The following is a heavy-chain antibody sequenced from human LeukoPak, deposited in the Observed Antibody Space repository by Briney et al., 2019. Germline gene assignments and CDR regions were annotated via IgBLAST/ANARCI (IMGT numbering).Heavy chain of an antibody. CDR2: ISGSGGST. D-gene: IGHD1-26*01. J-gene: IGHJ4*02. Sequence: GGSLKLSCAASGFTFSSYGMSWVRQAPGKGLEWVSAISGSGGSTYYADSVKGRFTISRDNSKNTLYLQMNSLRAEDTAVYYCAKAFSGSYLFNHWGQGTLVTVSS. CDR3: AKAFSGSYLFNH. V-gene: IGHV3-23*01. CDR1: GFTFSSYG.